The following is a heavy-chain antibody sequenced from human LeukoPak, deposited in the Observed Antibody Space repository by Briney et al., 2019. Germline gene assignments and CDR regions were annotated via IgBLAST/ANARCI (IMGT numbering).Heavy chain of an antibody. V-gene: IGHV4-59*08. J-gene: IGHJ5*02. CDR2: IYYSEST. Sequence: PSETLSLTCTVSGGSISSYYWSWIRQPPGKGLEWVGYIYYSESTNYNPSLKSRVTISVDTSKNQFSLKLSSVTAADTAVYYCARIHYDILTGYVVGDNWFDPWGQGTLVTVSS. CDR1: GGSISSYY. D-gene: IGHD3-9*01. CDR3: ARIHYDILTGYVVGDNWFDP.